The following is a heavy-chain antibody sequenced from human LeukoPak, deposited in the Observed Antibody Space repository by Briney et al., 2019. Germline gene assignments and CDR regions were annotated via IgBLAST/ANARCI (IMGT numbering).Heavy chain of an antibody. D-gene: IGHD6-13*01. J-gene: IGHJ4*02. V-gene: IGHV3-7*03. CDR3: ARDPARKYSSSWSGENYYFDY. CDR1: GFTFSSYW. Sequence: GGSLRLSCAASGFTFSSYWMSWVRQAPGKGLEWVANIKQDGSEKYYADSVKGRFTISRDNAKNSLYLQMNSLRAEDTALYYCARDPARKYSSSWSGENYYFDYWGQGTLVTVSS. CDR2: IKQDGSEK.